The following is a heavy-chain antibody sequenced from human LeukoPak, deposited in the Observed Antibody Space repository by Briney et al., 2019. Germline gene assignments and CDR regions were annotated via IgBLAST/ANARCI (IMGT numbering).Heavy chain of an antibody. J-gene: IGHJ4*02. Sequence: SETLSLTXTVSGGSISSSSYYWGWIRQPPGKGLEWIGRIYYSGSTYYNPSLKSRVTISVDTSKNQFSLKLSSVTAADTAVYYCASVYYYDSSGYYYVVPYYFDYWGQGTLVTVSS. CDR1: GGSISSSSYY. V-gene: IGHV4-39*01. CDR2: IYYSGST. CDR3: ASVYYYDSSGYYYVVPYYFDY. D-gene: IGHD3-22*01.